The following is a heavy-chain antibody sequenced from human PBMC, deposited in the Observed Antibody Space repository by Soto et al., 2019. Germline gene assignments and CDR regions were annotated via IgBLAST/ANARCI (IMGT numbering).Heavy chain of an antibody. Sequence: VQLQESGPRLVEPSGTLSLTCSVSGVSITSHYLWTWVRQSPEKGLEWIGEIFHSGSTTSNPSLRGRVPISAAKAKNQFSLKLCSVTAADPAVYDCAKDGEQFLHAGGGWFDSWGQGILVIASS. D-gene: IGHD2-21*01. CDR1: GVSITSHYL. CDR3: AKDGEQFLHAGGGWFDS. CDR2: IFHSGST. J-gene: IGHJ5*01. V-gene: IGHV4-4*02.